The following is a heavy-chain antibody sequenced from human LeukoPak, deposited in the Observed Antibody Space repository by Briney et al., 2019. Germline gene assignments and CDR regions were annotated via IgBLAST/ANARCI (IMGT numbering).Heavy chain of an antibody. V-gene: IGHV4-39*01. Sequence: SETLSLTCTVSGDSTSSDRYYWSWIRQPPGKGLEWIGEINHSGSTNYNPSLKSRVTISVDTSKNQFSLKLSSVTAADTAVYYCARQGQDFDYWGQGTLATVSS. CDR3: ARQGQDFDY. J-gene: IGHJ4*02. CDR2: INHSGST. CDR1: GDSTSSDRYY.